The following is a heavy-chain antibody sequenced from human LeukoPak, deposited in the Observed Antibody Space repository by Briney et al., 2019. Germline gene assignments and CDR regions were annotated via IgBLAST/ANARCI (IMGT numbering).Heavy chain of an antibody. J-gene: IGHJ5*02. D-gene: IGHD3-10*01. CDR2: IYTSGST. CDR1: GGSISSYY. Sequence: PSETLSLTCTVSGGSISSYYWSWIRQPAGKGLEWIGRIYTSGSTNYNPSLKSRVTMSVDTSKNQFSLKLSSVTAADTAVYYCARQGYGSGSYYNEGFDPWGQGTLVTVSS. V-gene: IGHV4-4*07. CDR3: ARQGYGSGSYYNEGFDP.